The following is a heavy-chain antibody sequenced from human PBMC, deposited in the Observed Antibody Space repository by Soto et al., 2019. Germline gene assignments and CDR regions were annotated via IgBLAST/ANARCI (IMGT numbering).Heavy chain of an antibody. J-gene: IGHJ4*02. Sequence: GGSLRLSCAASGFSFRSYYINWVRQAPGRGLEWLSSISPSSSFLSYADSVKGRFTISRDNVKNSVNLQMNSLRAEDTAVYYCARVGTDYGSGSPYYSDYWGQGTLVTVSS. CDR2: ISPSSSFL. V-gene: IGHV3-21*06. CDR1: GFSFRSYY. CDR3: ARVGTDYGSGSPYYSDY. D-gene: IGHD3-10*01.